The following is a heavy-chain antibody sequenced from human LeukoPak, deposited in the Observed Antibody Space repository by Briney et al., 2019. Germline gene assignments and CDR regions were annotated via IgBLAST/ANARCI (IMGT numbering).Heavy chain of an antibody. J-gene: IGHJ4*02. D-gene: IGHD3-22*01. V-gene: IGHV3-43*02. CDR1: GFTFDDYA. Sequence: GGSLRLSCAASGFTFDDYAMHWVRQAPGKGLEWVSLISGDGGSTYYADSVEGRFTISRDNSKNSLYLQMSSLRTEDTALYYCAKGVDYYDSTSFDYWGQGTLVTVSS. CDR2: ISGDGGST. CDR3: AKGVDYYDSTSFDY.